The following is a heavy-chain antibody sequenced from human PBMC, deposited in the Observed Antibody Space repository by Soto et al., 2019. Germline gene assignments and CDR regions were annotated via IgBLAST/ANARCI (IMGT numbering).Heavy chain of an antibody. V-gene: IGHV5-51*01. CDR2: IYPADSDT. Sequence: GESLKISCQGSGYSFTSYWIGWVRQMPGKGLEWMGIIYPADSDTRYSPSFQGQVTISADKSISTAKSTLYLQMNSLRAEDTGVYYCVRDDFGLGLDYWGLGTLVTVSS. J-gene: IGHJ4*02. CDR1: GYSFTSYW. CDR3: VRDDFGLGLDY. D-gene: IGHD1-1*01.